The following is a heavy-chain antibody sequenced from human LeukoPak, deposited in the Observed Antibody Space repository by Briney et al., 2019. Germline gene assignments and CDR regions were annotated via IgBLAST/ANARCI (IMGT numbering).Heavy chain of an antibody. CDR1: GFTFSSYA. Sequence: GGSLRLSCSASGFTFSSYAMHWVRQAPGKGLEYVSAISSNGGSTYYADSMKGRFTISRDNSKNTLYLQMSSLRAEDTAVYYCVKVYYGDYYGGNAFDIWGQGTMVTVSS. J-gene: IGHJ3*02. CDR2: ISSNGGST. D-gene: IGHD4-17*01. V-gene: IGHV3-64D*06. CDR3: VKVYYGDYYGGNAFDI.